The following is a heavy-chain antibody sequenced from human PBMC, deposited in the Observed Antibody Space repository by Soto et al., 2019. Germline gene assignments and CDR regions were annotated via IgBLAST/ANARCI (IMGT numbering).Heavy chain of an antibody. CDR1: GFSLSHRRMG. J-gene: IGHJ6*02. CDR3: ARIYTVAEYERDYSFGYGMDV. Sequence: HVTLKESGPVLAKPTETITLTCNLSGFSLSHRRMGVTCLRQPPRKALEWLAHIFWDNEKSYSTSLQSRLTISRGTSYTQVVLPMTAVDHVDTAKYFCARIYTVAEYERDYSFGYGMDVWLEGTTVAVAS. D-gene: IGHD4-17*01. CDR2: IFWDNEK. V-gene: IGHV2-26*01.